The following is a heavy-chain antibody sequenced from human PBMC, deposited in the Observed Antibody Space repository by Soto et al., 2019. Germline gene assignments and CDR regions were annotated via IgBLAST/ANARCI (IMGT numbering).Heavy chain of an antibody. CDR1: GYTFTDYY. J-gene: IGHJ3*01. Sequence: ASVKVSCKTSGYTFTDYYTHWVRQAPGQGLEWMGWMNPKSGGAYFAQKLQGRVTLTRDTSIGTADIDVKNLTSDDTAVYFCTCVNIVKRGVLTAAFDFWGQGTLVTVSS. V-gene: IGHV1-2*02. D-gene: IGHD2-15*01. CDR3: TCVNIVKRGVLTAAFDF. CDR2: MNPKSGGA.